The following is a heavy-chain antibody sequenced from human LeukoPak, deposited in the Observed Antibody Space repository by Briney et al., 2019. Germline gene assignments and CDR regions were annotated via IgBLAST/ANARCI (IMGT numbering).Heavy chain of an antibody. CDR1: GYTFTSYG. CDR3: ARVRTTHYYDSSGYSDYFDY. Sequence: ASVKVSCKASGYTFTSYGISWVRQAPGQGLEWMGWISAYNGNTNYAQKLQGRVTMTTDTSTSTAYMELRSLRFDDTAVYYCARVRTTHYYDSSGYSDYFDYWGQGTLVTVSS. D-gene: IGHD3-22*01. V-gene: IGHV1-18*01. CDR2: ISAYNGNT. J-gene: IGHJ4*02.